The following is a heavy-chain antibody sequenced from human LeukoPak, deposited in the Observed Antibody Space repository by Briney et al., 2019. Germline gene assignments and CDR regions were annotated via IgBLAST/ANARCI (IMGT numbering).Heavy chain of an antibody. Sequence: SETLSLTCAVYGGSFSGYYWSGIRQPPGKGLEWIGEINHSGSTNYNPSLKSRVTISVDTSKNQFSLKLSSVTAADTAVYYCARGETRFDYWGQGTLVTVSS. J-gene: IGHJ4*02. CDR3: ARGETRFDY. CDR2: INHSGST. CDR1: GGSFSGYY. V-gene: IGHV4-34*01.